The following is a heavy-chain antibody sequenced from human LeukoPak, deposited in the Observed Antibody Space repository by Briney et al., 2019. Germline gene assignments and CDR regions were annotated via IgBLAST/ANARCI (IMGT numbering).Heavy chain of an antibody. Sequence: PGGSLRLSCAASGFTFSSYALHWVRQAPGKGLEWVAVISYEGSIKYYADSVKGRFTISRDNSKNTLYLQMNSLRTEDTAVYYCARVSGPGYSTSLIGYWGQGTLVTVSS. V-gene: IGHV3-30*04. CDR3: ARVSGPGYSTSLIGY. CDR2: ISYEGSIK. CDR1: GFTFSSYA. J-gene: IGHJ4*02. D-gene: IGHD6-13*01.